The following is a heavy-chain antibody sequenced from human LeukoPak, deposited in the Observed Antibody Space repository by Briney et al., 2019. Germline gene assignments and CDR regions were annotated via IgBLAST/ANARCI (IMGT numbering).Heavy chain of an antibody. V-gene: IGHV1-2*02. CDR2: INPNSGGT. Sequence: ASVKVSCKASGYTFTGYYMHWVRQAPGQGLERMGWINPNSGGTNYAQKFQGRVTMTRDTSISTAYMELSRLRSDDTAVYYCARDLRFVVVVAATSAFDIWGQGTMVTVSS. J-gene: IGHJ3*02. D-gene: IGHD2-15*01. CDR1: GYTFTGYY. CDR3: ARDLRFVVVVAATSAFDI.